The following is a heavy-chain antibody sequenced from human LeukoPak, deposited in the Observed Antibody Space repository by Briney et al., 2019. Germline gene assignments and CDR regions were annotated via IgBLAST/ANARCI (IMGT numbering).Heavy chain of an antibody. CDR1: GFTFSSYG. V-gene: IGHV3-33*01. CDR2: IWYDGSDE. J-gene: IGHJ3*02. CDR3: ARTNLNVDTAVNDAFDI. D-gene: IGHD5-18*01. Sequence: GGSLRLSCAASGFTFSSYGMHWVRQAPGKGLEWVAVIWYDGSDEYYADSMKGRFTISRDNSKNTPYLQMNSLTAEDTAVYYCARTNLNVDTAVNDAFDIWGQWTMVTVSS.